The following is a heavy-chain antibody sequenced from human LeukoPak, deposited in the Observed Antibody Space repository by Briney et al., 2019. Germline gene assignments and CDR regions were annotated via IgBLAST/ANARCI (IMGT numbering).Heavy chain of an antibody. CDR2: IWYDGSNK. Sequence: GRSLRLSCAASGFTFSSYGMHWVRQAPGKGLEWVAVIWYDGSNKYYADSVRGRFTISRDNSKNTLYLQMNSLRAEDTAVYYCAKDKEEGFDYWGQGTLVIVSS. CDR1: GFTFSSYG. CDR3: AKDKEEGFDY. J-gene: IGHJ4*02. V-gene: IGHV3-33*06.